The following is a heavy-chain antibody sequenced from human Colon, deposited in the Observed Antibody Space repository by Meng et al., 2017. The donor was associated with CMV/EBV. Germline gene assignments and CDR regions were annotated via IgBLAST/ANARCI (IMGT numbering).Heavy chain of an antibody. CDR1: GDSISSYY. CDR3: ARVRLLSGSGWYWFDP. J-gene: IGHJ5*02. CDR2: IYYSGST. V-gene: IGHV4-59*01. D-gene: IGHD6-19*01. Sequence: SETLSLTCTVSGDSISSYYWSWIRQPPGKGLEWIGYIYYSGSTSYNPSLKSRVTMSIDTSKNQFSLKLRSVTAADTAEYYCARVRLLSGSGWYWFDPWGQGTLVTVSS.